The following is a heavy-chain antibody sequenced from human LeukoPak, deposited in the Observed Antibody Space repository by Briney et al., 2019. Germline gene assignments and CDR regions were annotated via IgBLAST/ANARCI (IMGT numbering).Heavy chain of an antibody. CDR2: ISSSSSTI. D-gene: IGHD3-10*01. CDR1: GFTFSSYS. J-gene: IGHJ4*02. V-gene: IGHV3-48*04. Sequence: GGSLRLSCAASGFTFSSYSMNWVRQAPGKGLEWVSDISSSSSTIYYADSVKGRFTISRDNAKNSLYLQMNSLRAEDTAVYYCARDRGFYGSGSYYGYWGQGTLVTVSS. CDR3: ARDRGFYGSGSYYGY.